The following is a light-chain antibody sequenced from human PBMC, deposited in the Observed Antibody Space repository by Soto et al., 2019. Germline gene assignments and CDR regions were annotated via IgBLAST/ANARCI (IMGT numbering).Light chain of an antibody. V-gene: IGLV2-14*03. J-gene: IGLJ1*01. CDR1: NSDVGAYKY. CDR2: DVS. Sequence: QSVLTQPSSLSGSPGQSITISCTGTNSDVGAYKYVSWYQQHPGKAPKLMIFDVSNRPSGVSNRISGSKSGNTASLTISGLRAEDEADYYCASYSNSNTYVFGTGTKVNVL. CDR3: ASYSNSNTYV.